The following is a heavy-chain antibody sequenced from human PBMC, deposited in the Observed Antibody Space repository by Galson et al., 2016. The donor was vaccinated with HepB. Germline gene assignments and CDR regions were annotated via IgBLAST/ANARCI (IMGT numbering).Heavy chain of an antibody. CDR1: GGPISGYH. CDR2: IYNSGRT. V-gene: IGHV4-4*07. CDR3: AGQWLVPFDL. J-gene: IGHJ2*01. Sequence: ETLSLTCTVSGGPISGYHWSWIRQPTGKGLEWIGLIYNSGRTNYNPSLKSRVTMSVDTSKNQLSLNLRSVTAADTAVYYCAGQWLVPFDLWGRGTLVTVSS. D-gene: IGHD6-19*01.